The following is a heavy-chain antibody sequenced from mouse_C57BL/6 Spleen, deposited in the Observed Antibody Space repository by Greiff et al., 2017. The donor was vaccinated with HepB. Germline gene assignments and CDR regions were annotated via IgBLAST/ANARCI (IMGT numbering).Heavy chain of an antibody. CDR2: INPNNGGT. V-gene: IGHV1-26*01. CDR1: GYTFTDYY. D-gene: IGHD3-2*02. Sequence: EVQLQQSGPELVKPGASVKISCKASGYTFTDYYMNWVKQSHGKSLEWIGDINPNNGGTSYNQKFKGKATLTVDKSSSTAYMELRSLTSEDSAVYYCAHPTAQATWGYAMDYWGQGTSVTVSS. CDR3: AHPTAQATWGYAMDY. J-gene: IGHJ4*01.